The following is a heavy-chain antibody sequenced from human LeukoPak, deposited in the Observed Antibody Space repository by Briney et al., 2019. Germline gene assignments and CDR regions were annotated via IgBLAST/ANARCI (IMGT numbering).Heavy chain of an antibody. CDR2: INPGGST. V-gene: IGHV4-34*01. J-gene: IGHJ4*02. CDR1: GGSFSGYF. D-gene: IGHD6-6*01. CDR3: ARGDLAARMGY. Sequence: SETLSLTCAVYGGSFSGYFWTWIRQPPGKGLEWIGEINPGGSTNYNPSLKSRVTISIDTSKNQFPLKLSSVTAADTAVYYCARGDLAARMGYWGQGTLVTVSS.